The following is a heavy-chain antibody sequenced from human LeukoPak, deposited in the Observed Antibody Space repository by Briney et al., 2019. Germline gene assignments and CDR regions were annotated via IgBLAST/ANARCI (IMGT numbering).Heavy chain of an antibody. V-gene: IGHV1-46*01. CDR3: ARDGWYCTSASCYNRRGVLYYFDY. J-gene: IGHJ4*02. D-gene: IGHD2-2*02. CDR1: GYTFTSYY. Sequence: GASVTVSCTASGYTFTSYYMHWVRQAPGQGLEWMGIINPSGGTTNYVQKFQGRVTMTRDTSTSTVLMELSSLRSEDTAVYYCARDGWYCTSASCYNRRGVLYYFDYWGQGTLVTVSS. CDR2: INPSGGTT.